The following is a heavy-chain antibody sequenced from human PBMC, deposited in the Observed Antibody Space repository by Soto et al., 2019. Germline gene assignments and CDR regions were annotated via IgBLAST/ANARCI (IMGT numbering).Heavy chain of an antibody. CDR1: GYTFTSYS. J-gene: IGHJ4*01. D-gene: IGHD4-17*01. V-gene: IGHV1-3*05. CDR2: INGGNGDT. Sequence: QVQLVQSGAEEKKPGASVKVSCKASGYTFTSYSMHWVRQAPGQRLEWMGWINGGNGDTKYSQNFQGRITLTMDTSASTVYMDVFSLRSEDTAVYYCARPKNYAESLDHWGPGPLVTVSS. CDR3: ARPKNYAESLDH.